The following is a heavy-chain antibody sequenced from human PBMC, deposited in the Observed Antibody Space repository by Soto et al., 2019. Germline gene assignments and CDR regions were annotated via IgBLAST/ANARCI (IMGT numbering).Heavy chain of an antibody. V-gene: IGHV3-74*01. J-gene: IGHJ4*02. CDR3: ASFGVTTLCAGLDY. CDR1: GFTFSSYW. Sequence: EVQLVESGGGLVQPGGSLRLSCAASGFTFSSYWMHWVRQAPGKGLVWVSRINSDGSSTSYADSVKGRFTISRDNAKNTLYLQMNSLIAEYTAVYYCASFGVTTLCAGLDYLGQGTLVTVSS. D-gene: IGHD4-17*01. CDR2: INSDGSST.